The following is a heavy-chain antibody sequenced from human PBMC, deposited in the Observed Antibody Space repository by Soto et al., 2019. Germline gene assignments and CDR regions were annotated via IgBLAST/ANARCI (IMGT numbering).Heavy chain of an antibody. J-gene: IGHJ4*02. CDR3: ASHSASRYCSGGSCYYGALGDY. Sequence: ASVKVSCKASGYTFTSYAMHWVRQAPGQRLEWMGWINAGNGNTKYSQKFQGRVTITRDTSASTAYMELSSLRSEDTAVYYCASHSASRYCSGGSCYYGALGDYWGQGTLVTVSS. V-gene: IGHV1-3*01. D-gene: IGHD2-15*01. CDR1: GYTFTSYA. CDR2: INAGNGNT.